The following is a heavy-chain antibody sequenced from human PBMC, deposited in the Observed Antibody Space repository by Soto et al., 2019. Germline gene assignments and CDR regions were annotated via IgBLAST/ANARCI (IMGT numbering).Heavy chain of an antibody. CDR2: IYYSGST. V-gene: IGHV4-31*02. CDR1: GGSISSGGYY. Sequence: SDTLSVTWTVSGGSISSGGYYWSWIRQHPGKGLEWIGYIYYSGSTYYNPSLKSRVTISVDTSKNQFSLKLSSVTAADTAVYYCARDPGYTPGLVDYWGQGTLVTVSS. CDR3: ARDPGYTPGLVDY. D-gene: IGHD3-16*02. J-gene: IGHJ4*02.